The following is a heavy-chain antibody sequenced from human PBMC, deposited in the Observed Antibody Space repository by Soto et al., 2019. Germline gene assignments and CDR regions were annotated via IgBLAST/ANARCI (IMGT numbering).Heavy chain of an antibody. CDR1: GFSFSSYA. CDR2: IVTSAGTK. D-gene: IGHD2-2*01. J-gene: IGHJ3*02. CDR3: VKDLCSTSCYRAFHI. V-gene: IGHV3-23*04. Sequence: EVQLVESGGGLVQPGGSLRLSCEASGFSFSSYAMSWVRRPPGKGLEWVSTIVTSAGTKFYADSVKGRFSISRDNSKNIVYLQMNSLGGEDTAMYYCVKDLCSTSCYRAFHIWGQGTTVTVSS.